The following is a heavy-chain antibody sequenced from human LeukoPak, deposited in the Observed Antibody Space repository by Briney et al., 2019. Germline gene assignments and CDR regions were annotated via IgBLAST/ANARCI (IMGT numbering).Heavy chain of an antibody. CDR3: AKDHRSAYYYYYMDV. V-gene: IGHV3-30*18. J-gene: IGHJ6*03. CDR2: ISYDGSNK. CDR1: GFTFSSYG. Sequence: PGGSLRLSCAASGFTFSSYGMHWVRQAPGKGLEWVAVISYDGSNKYYADSVKGRFTISRDNSKNTLYLQMNSLRAEDTAVYYCAKDHRSAYYYYYMDVWGKGTTVTVSS.